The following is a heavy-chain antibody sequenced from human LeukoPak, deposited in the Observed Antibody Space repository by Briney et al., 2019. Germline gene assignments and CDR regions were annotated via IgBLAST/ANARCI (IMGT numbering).Heavy chain of an antibody. CDR3: ASHGYYVLNY. D-gene: IGHD1-26*01. Sequence: GGSLRLSCAASGFTFRGYWMSWVRQAPGKGLEWVANIKQDGSEKYYVDSVKGRFTISRDNAKNSLYLQMNSLRAEDTAVYYCASHGYYVLNYWGQGTLVTVSS. J-gene: IGHJ4*02. V-gene: IGHV3-7*01. CDR2: IKQDGSEK. CDR1: GFTFRGYW.